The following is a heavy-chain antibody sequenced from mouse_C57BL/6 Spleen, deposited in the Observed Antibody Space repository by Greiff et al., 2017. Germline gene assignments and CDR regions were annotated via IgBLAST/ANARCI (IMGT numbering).Heavy chain of an antibody. V-gene: IGHV5-2*01. D-gene: IGHD1-1*01. J-gene: IGHJ1*03. CDR1: EYEFPSHD. Sequence: EVKLVESGGGLVQPGESLKLSCESNEYEFPSHDMSWVRKTPEKRLELVAAINSDGGSTYYPDTMERRFIISRDNTKKTLYLQMSSLRSEDTALYYCARRGYYGSSYPSYWYFDVWGTGTTVTDSS. CDR3: ARRGYYGSSYPSYWYFDV. CDR2: INSDGGST.